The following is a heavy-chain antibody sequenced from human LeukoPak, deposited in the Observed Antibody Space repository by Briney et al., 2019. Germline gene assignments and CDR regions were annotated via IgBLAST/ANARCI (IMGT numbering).Heavy chain of an antibody. J-gene: IGHJ4*02. CDR3: ARQYSSGWTGYFDY. CDR2: VYYSGTP. V-gene: IGHV4-39*01. CDR1: GGSISRSYYY. Sequence: SETLSLTCTVSGGSISRSYYYWGWIRQPPGKGLEWIGSVYYSGTPYYNPPLKSRVTISVDTSKNQFSLRLTSVTAADTAVYYCARQYSSGWTGYFDYWGQGTLVTVSS. D-gene: IGHD6-19*01.